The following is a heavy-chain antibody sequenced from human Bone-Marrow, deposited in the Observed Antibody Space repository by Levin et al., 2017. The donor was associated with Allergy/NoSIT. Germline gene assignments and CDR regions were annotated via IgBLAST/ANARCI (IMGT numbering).Heavy chain of an antibody. Sequence: NASETLSLTCGVGGQSLRRGNYWGWIRQSPGKGLEWIGSVRHTGETYYNPSLRPRVSVSVDTSNNQFSLKLSSLTAADTATYYCARDPAGPLCDYGACYWSWFDYWGPGTLVTVSS. J-gene: IGHJ4*02. CDR3: ARDPAGPLCDYGACYWSWFDY. D-gene: IGHD2-8*01. CDR2: VRHTGET. CDR1: GQSLRRGNY. V-gene: IGHV4-38-2*02.